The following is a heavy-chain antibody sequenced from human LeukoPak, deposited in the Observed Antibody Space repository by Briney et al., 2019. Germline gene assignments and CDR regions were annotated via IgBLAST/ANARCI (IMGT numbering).Heavy chain of an antibody. J-gene: IGHJ5*02. CDR2: INPNSGGT. V-gene: IGHV1-2*02. CDR3: ARVRSSGLTNWFDP. D-gene: IGHD6-19*01. Sequence: ASVKVSCKASGYTFTGYYMHWVRQAPGQGLEWMGWINPNSGGTNYAQKFQGRATMTRDTSISTAYMELSRLRSDDTAVYYCARVRSSGLTNWFDPWGQGTLVTVSS. CDR1: GYTFTGYY.